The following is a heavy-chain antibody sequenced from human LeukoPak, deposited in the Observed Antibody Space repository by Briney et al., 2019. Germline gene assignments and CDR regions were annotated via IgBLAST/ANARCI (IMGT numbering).Heavy chain of an antibody. J-gene: IGHJ4*02. CDR1: GFTFSSYS. Sequence: PGGSLRLSCAASGFTFSSYSMNWVRQAPGKGLEWVSSISSSSSYIYYADSVKGRFTISRDNAKNSLYLQMNSLRAEDTAVYYCARDLTMAMARTLWFGELLPSGFDYWGQGTLVTVSS. CDR3: ARDLTMAMARTLWFGELLPSGFDY. D-gene: IGHD3-10*01. V-gene: IGHV3-21*01. CDR2: ISSSSSYI.